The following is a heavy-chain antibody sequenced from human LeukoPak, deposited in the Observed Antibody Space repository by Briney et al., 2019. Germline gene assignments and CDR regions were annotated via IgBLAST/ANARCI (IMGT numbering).Heavy chain of an antibody. CDR3: ASGPYYYDSSGYYYFDY. CDR1: GGSFSGYY. D-gene: IGHD3-22*01. J-gene: IGHJ4*02. V-gene: IGHV4-34*01. CDR2: INHSGST. Sequence: SETLSLTCAVYGGSFSGYYWSWIRQPPGKGLEWIGEINHSGSTNYNPSLKSRVTISVDTSKNQFSLKLSSVTAADTAVYYCASGPYYYDSSGYYYFDYWGQGTLVTVSS.